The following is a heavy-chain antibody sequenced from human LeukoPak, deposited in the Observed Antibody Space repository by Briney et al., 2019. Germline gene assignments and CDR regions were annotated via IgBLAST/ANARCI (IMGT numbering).Heavy chain of an antibody. J-gene: IGHJ6*03. V-gene: IGHV3-20*04. Sequence: PGGSLRLSCAASGFTFDDYGMSWVRQAPGKGLEWVSGINWNGGSTGYADSVKGRFAISRDNAKNSLYLQMNSLRAEDTALYYCAKDKLEPNYYYMDVWGKGTTVTISS. CDR1: GFTFDDYG. CDR3: AKDKLEPNYYYMDV. CDR2: INWNGGST. D-gene: IGHD1-1*01.